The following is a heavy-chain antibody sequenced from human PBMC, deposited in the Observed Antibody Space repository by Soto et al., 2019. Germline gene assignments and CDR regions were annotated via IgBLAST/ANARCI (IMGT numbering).Heavy chain of an antibody. V-gene: IGHV5-51*01. D-gene: IGHD6-6*01. CDR1: GYSFTSYW. Sequence: GDSLKISCKGSGYSFTSYWIGWVRQMPGKGLEWMGIIYPGDSDTRYSPSFQGQVTISADKSISTAYLQWSSLKASDTAMYYCARQSSIAARQEYGMDVWGQGTTVTVSS. CDR2: IYPGDSDT. CDR3: ARQSSIAARQEYGMDV. J-gene: IGHJ6*02.